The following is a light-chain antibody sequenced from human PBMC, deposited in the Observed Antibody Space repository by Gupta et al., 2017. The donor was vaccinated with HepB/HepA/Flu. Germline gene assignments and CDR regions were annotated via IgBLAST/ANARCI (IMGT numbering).Light chain of an antibody. CDR1: QSVSSY. J-gene: IGKJ2*01. V-gene: IGKV3-11*01. CDR3: QQRSNWPPYT. Sequence: EIVFTQSPATLSLSPGERATLSCRASQSVSSYLAWYQQKPGQAPRLLIYDASNRATGIPARFSGSGSGTDFTLTISSLEPEDFAVDYCQQRSNWPPYTFGQGTKLEIK. CDR2: DAS.